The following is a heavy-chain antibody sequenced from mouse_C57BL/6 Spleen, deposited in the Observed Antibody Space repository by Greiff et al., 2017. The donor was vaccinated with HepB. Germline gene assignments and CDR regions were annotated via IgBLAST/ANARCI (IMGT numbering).Heavy chain of an antibody. CDR2: ISTGGGST. V-gene: IGHV5-12*01. J-gene: IGHJ1*03. CDR3: ARGSHWYFDV. CDR1: GFTFSDYY. Sequence: EVKLMESGGGLVQPGGSLKLSCAASGFTFSDYYMYWVRQTPEKRLEWVAYISTGGGSTYYPDNVKGRFTISRDNAKNTLYLQMSRVKSEAAAMYYCARGSHWYFDVWGTGTTVTVSS. D-gene: IGHD1-1*02.